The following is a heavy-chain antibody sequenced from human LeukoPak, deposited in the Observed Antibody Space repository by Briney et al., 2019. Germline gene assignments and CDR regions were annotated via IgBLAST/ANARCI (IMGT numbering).Heavy chain of an antibody. CDR3: ARGRRRGYSYGFLFDL. CDR1: GGTFSSYA. Sequence: ASVKVSCKASGGTFSSYAISWVRQAPGQGLEWMGGIIPIFDTANYAQKFQGRVTITADESTSTAYMELSSLRSEDTAVYYCARGRRRGYSYGFLFDLWGQGTLVTVSS. J-gene: IGHJ5*02. V-gene: IGHV1-69*01. D-gene: IGHD5-18*01. CDR2: IIPIFDTA.